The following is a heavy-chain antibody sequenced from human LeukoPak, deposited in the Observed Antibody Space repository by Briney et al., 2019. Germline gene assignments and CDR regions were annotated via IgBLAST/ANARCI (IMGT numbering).Heavy chain of an antibody. Sequence: ASVKVSCKASGYTFTSYDIHWVRQATGQGLEWMGWMNPNSGNTGYAQKFQGRVTMTRNTSISTAYMELSSLRSEDTAVYYCARGPQILVVPAAMHLDYWGQGTLVTVPP. CDR1: GYTFTSYD. V-gene: IGHV1-8*01. CDR2: MNPNSGNT. D-gene: IGHD2-2*01. J-gene: IGHJ4*02. CDR3: ARGPQILVVPAAMHLDY.